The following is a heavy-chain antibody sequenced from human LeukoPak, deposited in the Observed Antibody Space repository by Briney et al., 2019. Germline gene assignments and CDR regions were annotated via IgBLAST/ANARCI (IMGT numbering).Heavy chain of an antibody. Sequence: ASVKVSCKASGYTFTGYYMHWVRQAPGQGLEWMGWINPNSGGTNYAQKFQGRVTMTRDTSISTAYMELSRLRSDDTAVYYCARVYSISWYSAFDIWGQGTMVTVSS. V-gene: IGHV1-2*02. CDR3: ARVYSISWYSAFDI. CDR2: INPNSGGT. CDR1: GYTFTGYY. J-gene: IGHJ3*02. D-gene: IGHD6-13*01.